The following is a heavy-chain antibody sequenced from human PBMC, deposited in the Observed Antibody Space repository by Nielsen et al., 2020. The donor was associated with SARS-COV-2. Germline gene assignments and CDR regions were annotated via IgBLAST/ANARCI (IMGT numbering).Heavy chain of an antibody. CDR2: IYYSGST. Sequence: SETLSLTCTVSGGSISSYCWSWIRQPPGKGLEWIGYIYYSGSTNYNPSLKSRVTISVDTSKNQFSLKLSSVTAADTAVYYCARGFEYWGQGTLVTVSS. CDR3: ARGFEY. V-gene: IGHV4-59*01. CDR1: GGSISSYC. J-gene: IGHJ4*02.